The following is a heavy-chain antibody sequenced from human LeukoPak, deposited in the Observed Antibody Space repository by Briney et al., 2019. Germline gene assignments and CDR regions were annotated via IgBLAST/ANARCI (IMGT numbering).Heavy chain of an antibody. CDR3: ARGPSRLQSYGSGIFDY. J-gene: IGHJ4*02. Sequence: SETLSLTCAVYGGSISGYYWSWIRQPPGKGLEWIGEINHSGSTNYNPSLKSRVTISVDTSKNQFSLKLSSVTAADTAVYYCARGPSRLQSYGSGIFDYWGQGTLVTVSS. V-gene: IGHV4-34*01. CDR1: GGSISGYY. CDR2: INHSGST. D-gene: IGHD3-10*01.